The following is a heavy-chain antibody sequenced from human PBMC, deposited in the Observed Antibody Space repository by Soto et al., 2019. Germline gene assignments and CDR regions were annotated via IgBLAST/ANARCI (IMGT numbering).Heavy chain of an antibody. D-gene: IGHD2-15*01. Sequence: EVQLLESGGGLVQPGGSLRLSCAVSGFSFSNYVMTWVRQAPGKGLEWVSSITGSGDSTYSADSVKGRFTISRDNSKNTLFLQMSSLRVEDTAVYYCAKGPCSGGACYGREDVWGQGTTVTVS. CDR2: ITGSGDST. J-gene: IGHJ6*02. V-gene: IGHV3-23*01. CDR3: AKGPCSGGACYGREDV. CDR1: GFSFSNYV.